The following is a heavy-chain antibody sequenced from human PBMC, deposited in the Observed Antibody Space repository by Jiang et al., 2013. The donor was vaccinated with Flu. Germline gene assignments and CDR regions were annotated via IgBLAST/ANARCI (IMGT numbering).Heavy chain of an antibody. Sequence: QLVESGGGVVQPGRSLRLSCAASGFTFSSYGMHWVRQAPGKGLEWVALILYDGSNKYYADSVKGRFTISRDNSKNQLYLQMNSLRPEDTAVYYCAKDHRYVVPATSPYWGQGTLVTVSS. V-gene: IGHV3-30*18. D-gene: IGHD2-15*01. CDR2: ILYDGSNK. J-gene: IGHJ4*02. CDR3: AKDHRYVVPATSPY. CDR1: GFTFSSYG.